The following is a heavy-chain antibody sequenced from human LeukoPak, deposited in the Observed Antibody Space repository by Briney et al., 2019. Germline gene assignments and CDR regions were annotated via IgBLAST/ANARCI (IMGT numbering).Heavy chain of an antibody. CDR3: ARGRFGYSSS. V-gene: IGHV4-34*01. J-gene: IGHJ4*02. Sequence: SETLSLTCAVYGGSFSGYYWSWIRQPPGKGLEWIGEINHSGSTNYNPSLKSRVTISVDTSKNQFSLKLSSVTAADTAVYYCARGRFGYSSSWGQGTLVTVSS. CDR2: INHSGST. CDR1: GGSFSGYY. D-gene: IGHD6-13*01.